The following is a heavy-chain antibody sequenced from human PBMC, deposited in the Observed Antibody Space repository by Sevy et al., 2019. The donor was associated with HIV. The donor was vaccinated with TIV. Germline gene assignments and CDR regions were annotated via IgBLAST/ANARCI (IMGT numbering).Heavy chain of an antibody. CDR2: ISSNGVTV. Sequence: GGSLRLSCAASGFTFRNHEMNWVRQAPGKGLEWFSYISSNGVTVYYADSVRGRFTISRDNAKNSLYLQMNSLRAEDTALYYCANLDEYWGQGTLVTVSS. CDR3: ANLDEY. V-gene: IGHV3-48*03. CDR1: GFTFRNHE. J-gene: IGHJ4*02.